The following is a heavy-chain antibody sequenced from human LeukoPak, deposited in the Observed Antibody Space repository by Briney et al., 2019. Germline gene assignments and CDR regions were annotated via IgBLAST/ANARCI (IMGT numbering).Heavy chain of an antibody. CDR3: AKVRNWGVIVIPHFDY. J-gene: IGHJ4*02. Sequence: PGGSLRLSCAASGFTFSSYNMSWVRQAPGKGLEWVSTISGSGGNTYYADSVKGRFTISRDNSKNTLYLQMNSLRAEDTAVYYCAKVRNWGVIVIPHFDYWGQGTLVTVSS. CDR1: GFTFSSYN. CDR2: ISGSGGNT. V-gene: IGHV3-23*01. D-gene: IGHD3-16*02.